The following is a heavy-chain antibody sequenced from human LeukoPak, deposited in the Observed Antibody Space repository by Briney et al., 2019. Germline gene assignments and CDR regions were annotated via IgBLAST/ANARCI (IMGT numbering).Heavy chain of an antibody. Sequence: ASVKVSCKASGYTFSDNYINWARQAPGQGPEWLGWINPKTGGIKYAQKFEGRVTMTRDTSISTAYMELTRLRSDDTAVYYCARGSYDDTNGYYYDWFDPWGQGSLVTVYS. V-gene: IGHV1-2*02. CDR3: ARGSYDDTNGYYYDWFDP. D-gene: IGHD3-22*01. J-gene: IGHJ5*02. CDR2: INPKTGGI. CDR1: GYTFSDNY.